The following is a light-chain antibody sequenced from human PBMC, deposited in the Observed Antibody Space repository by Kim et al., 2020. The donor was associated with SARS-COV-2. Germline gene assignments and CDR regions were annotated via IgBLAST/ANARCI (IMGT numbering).Light chain of an antibody. CDR2: SNN. CDR3: AVWDNSLKQGV. Sequence: QSVLTQPPSASGTPGQRVTISCSGSRSNIGSNNVVWYQQLPGAAPNLLIYSNNQRPSGIPDRFSGSRSGTSAFLAISGLQSRDEADYYCAVWDNSLKQGVFGGGTQLTVL. CDR1: RSNIGSNN. J-gene: IGLJ3*02. V-gene: IGLV1-44*01.